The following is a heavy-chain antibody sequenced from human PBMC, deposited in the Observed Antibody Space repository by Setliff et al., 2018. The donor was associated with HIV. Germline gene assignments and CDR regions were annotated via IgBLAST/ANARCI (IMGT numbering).Heavy chain of an antibody. V-gene: IGHV1-2*06. Sequence: ASVKVSCKASGYTFTGYHMHWVRQAPGQGLEWMGRINPNSGGTNYAQKFQGRVTMTRDTSISTAYMELSRLRSDDTAVYYCARPGYYDSSGPYAFDIWGQGTMVTVSS. D-gene: IGHD3-22*01. CDR2: INPNSGGT. CDR3: ARPGYYDSSGPYAFDI. CDR1: GYTFTGYH. J-gene: IGHJ3*02.